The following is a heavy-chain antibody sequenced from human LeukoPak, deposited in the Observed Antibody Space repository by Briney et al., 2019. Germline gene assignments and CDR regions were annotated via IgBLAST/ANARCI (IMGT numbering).Heavy chain of an antibody. V-gene: IGHV4-59*01. CDR2: IYYSGST. CDR1: GGSISSYY. CDR3: ARAPFFDFWRGRHIYGMDV. D-gene: IGHD3-3*01. J-gene: IGHJ6*02. Sequence: PSETLSLTCTVSGGSISSYYWSWIRQPPGKGLEWIGYIYYSGSTNYNPSLKSRVTISVDTSKNQFSLKLSSVTAADPAVYYCARAPFFDFWRGRHIYGMDVWGQGTTVTVSS.